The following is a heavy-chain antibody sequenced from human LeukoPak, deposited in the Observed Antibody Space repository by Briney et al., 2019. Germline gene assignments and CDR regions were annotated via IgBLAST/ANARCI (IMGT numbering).Heavy chain of an antibody. D-gene: IGHD6-19*01. Sequence: SQTLSLTCAISGDSVSSNSAAWDWVRQSPSRGLEWLGRTYYRSKWYNNYALSVKSRITIKPDTSKNQFSLQLNSVTPEDTAVYYCARLSSGAGGDFDCWGQGTLVTVSS. J-gene: IGHJ4*02. CDR2: TYYRSKWYN. CDR1: GDSVSSNSAA. V-gene: IGHV6-1*01. CDR3: ARLSSGAGGDFDC.